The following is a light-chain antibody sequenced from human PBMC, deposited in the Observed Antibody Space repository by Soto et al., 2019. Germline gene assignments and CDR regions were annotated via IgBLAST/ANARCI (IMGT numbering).Light chain of an antibody. CDR2: LSSDGSH. V-gene: IGLV4-69*01. CDR3: QTWETGARVV. Sequence: QSVLTQSPPASASLGASVKLTCTLSSGHSSYAIAWHQQQPEKGPRYLMKLSSDGSHSKGDGIPDRFSGSSSGAERYLTISGLQSEDEADSSCQTWETGARVVFGGGTKLTVL. J-gene: IGLJ2*01. CDR1: SGHSSYA.